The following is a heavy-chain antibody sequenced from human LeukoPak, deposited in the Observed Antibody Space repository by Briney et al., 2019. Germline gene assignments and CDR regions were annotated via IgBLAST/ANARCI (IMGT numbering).Heavy chain of an antibody. V-gene: IGHV3-30*04. CDR1: GFTFSSYA. J-gene: IGHJ4*02. Sequence: GGSLRLSCAASGFTFSSYAMRWVRQAPGKGLEWVAVISYDGSNKYYADSVKGRFTISRDNSKNTLYLQMNSLRAEDTAVYYCAREGERIAAAGDFDYWGQGTLVTVSS. CDR2: ISYDGSNK. D-gene: IGHD6-13*01. CDR3: AREGERIAAAGDFDY.